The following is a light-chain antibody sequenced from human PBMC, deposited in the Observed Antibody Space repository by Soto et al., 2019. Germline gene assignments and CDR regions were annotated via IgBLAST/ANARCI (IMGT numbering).Light chain of an antibody. CDR3: QLYGRSRRAT. V-gene: IGKV3-20*01. CDR2: GAS. J-gene: IGKJ5*01. CDR1: QTITNDY. Sequence: EIVLTQSPCTLSLSPGEGASLSCRASQTITNDYLAWYQQRPGQAPRLLIYGASSRATGIPDRFSGSGSGTDFTLTISRLEPEDFAVYYCQLYGRSRRATFGQGTRLE.